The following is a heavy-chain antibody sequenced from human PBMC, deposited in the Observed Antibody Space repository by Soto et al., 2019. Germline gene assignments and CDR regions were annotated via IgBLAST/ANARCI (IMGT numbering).Heavy chain of an antibody. CDR2: IFYSGST. V-gene: IGHV4-59*01. D-gene: IGHD2-21*02. J-gene: IGHJ4*02. CDR3: ARVFPSYCGGDCSYFDS. Sequence: SETLSLTCTVSGGSISSYYWSWIRQPPGKGLEWIGYIFYSGSTKSNPSLKSRVTMSVDVSKNQFSLRLTSVTAADTAVYYCARVFPSYCGGDCSYFDSWGQGTLVTVSS. CDR1: GGSISSYY.